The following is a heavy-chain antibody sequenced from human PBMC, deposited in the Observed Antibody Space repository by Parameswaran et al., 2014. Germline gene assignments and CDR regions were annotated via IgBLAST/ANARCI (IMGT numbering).Heavy chain of an antibody. CDR3: AAIPY. V-gene: IGHV3-64D*09. J-gene: IGHJ4*02. Sequence: WIRQPPGKGLEYISAITSDGRITYYADSVKDRFTISRNNSENTVCLQMSSLRPEDTAVYYCAAIPYWGQGTLVTVSS. CDR2: ITSDGRIT.